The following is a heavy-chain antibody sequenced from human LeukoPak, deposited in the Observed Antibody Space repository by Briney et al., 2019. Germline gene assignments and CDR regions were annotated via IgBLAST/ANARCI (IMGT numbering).Heavy chain of an antibody. CDR2: IYHSGST. Sequence: SQTLSLTCAVSGGSISSGGYSWSWIRQPPGKGLEWIGYIYHSGSTYYNPSLKSRVTISVDRSKNQSSLKLSSVIAADTAVYYCARAPGGSYCSSTSCQVARYRFDPWGQGTLVTVSS. V-gene: IGHV4-30-2*01. CDR3: ARAPGGSYCSSTSCQVARYRFDP. J-gene: IGHJ5*02. D-gene: IGHD2-2*01. CDR1: GGSISSGGYS.